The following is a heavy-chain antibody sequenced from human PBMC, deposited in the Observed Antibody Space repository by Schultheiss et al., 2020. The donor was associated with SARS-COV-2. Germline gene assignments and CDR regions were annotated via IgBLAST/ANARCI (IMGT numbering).Heavy chain of an antibody. D-gene: IGHD2-2*01. Sequence: GGSLRLSCAASGFTVSSNYMSWVRQAPGKGLEWVSAISGSGGSTYYADSVKGRFTISRDNSKNTLYLQMNSLRAEDTAVYYCAKDQRGAMSHFDYWGQGTLVTVSS. CDR1: GFTVSSNY. J-gene: IGHJ4*02. CDR2: ISGSGGST. V-gene: IGHV3-23*01. CDR3: AKDQRGAMSHFDY.